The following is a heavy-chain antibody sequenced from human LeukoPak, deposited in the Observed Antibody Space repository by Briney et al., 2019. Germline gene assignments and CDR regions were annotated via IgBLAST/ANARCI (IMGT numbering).Heavy chain of an antibody. CDR3: ARDADFV. Sequence: PGGSPRLSCAASGFTVSSNYMSWVRQAPGKGVEWVSVIYSGGSTYYAESVKGRFTISRDNSKNTLYLQMNSLRAEDTAVYYCARDADFVWGQGTLVTVSS. J-gene: IGHJ4*02. CDR2: IYSGGST. V-gene: IGHV3-66*01. CDR1: GFTVSSNY.